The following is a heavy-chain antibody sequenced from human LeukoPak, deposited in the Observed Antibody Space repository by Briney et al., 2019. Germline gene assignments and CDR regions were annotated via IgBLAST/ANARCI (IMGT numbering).Heavy chain of an antibody. Sequence: GGSLRPSCEASGFTFGSHAMYWVRQAPGKGLEWVAGIFGSGGSPHYADPVKGRFTISRDNSRNTVYLQINSLRAEDTAVYYCGKTTVGYSSGQKPAWPVDYWGQETLVTVSS. CDR2: IFGSGGSP. V-gene: IGHV3-23*01. D-gene: IGHD5-18*01. J-gene: IGHJ4*02. CDR1: GFTFGSHA. CDR3: GKTTVGYSSGQKPAWPVDY.